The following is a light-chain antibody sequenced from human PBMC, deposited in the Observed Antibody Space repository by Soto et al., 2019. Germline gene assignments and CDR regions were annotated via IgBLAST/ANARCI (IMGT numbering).Light chain of an antibody. V-gene: IGKV3-20*01. CDR1: QRISSSY. J-gene: IGKJ2*01. Sequence: EIVLTQSPGTLSLSPGERATLSCRASQRISSSYLAWYQHKPGQAPRLLLSGASSRATGIPARFSGSGSGTDFTLTISRLEPEDFAVYYCLHYCRSPPYTFGQGTKLEIK. CDR2: GAS. CDR3: LHYCRSPPYT.